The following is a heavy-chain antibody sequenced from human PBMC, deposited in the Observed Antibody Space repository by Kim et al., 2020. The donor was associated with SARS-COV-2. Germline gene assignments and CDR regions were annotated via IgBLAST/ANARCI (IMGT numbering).Heavy chain of an antibody. V-gene: IGHV3-11*01. CDR1: GFTFSDYY. CDR3: ASCLSYYYDPYDSLNDTYAFDI. J-gene: IGHJ3*02. CDR2: ISSSGSTI. D-gene: IGHD3-22*01. Sequence: GGSLRLSCAASGFTFSDYYMSWIRQAPGKGLEWVSYISSSGSTIYYADSVKGRFTISRDNAKNSLYLQMNSLRAEDTAVYYCASCLSYYYDPYDSLNDTYAFDIWGQGTMVTVSS.